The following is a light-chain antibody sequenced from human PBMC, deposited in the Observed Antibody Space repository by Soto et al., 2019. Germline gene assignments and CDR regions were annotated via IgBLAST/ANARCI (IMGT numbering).Light chain of an antibody. CDR2: AAS. J-gene: IGKJ4*01. CDR3: QQYNKWPLT. V-gene: IGKV3-15*01. CDR1: QSVSGN. Sequence: EIVMTQSPATLSVSPGERATLSCRASQSVSGNLAWYQQKPGQAPSLLHYAASTRATGISARFSGSESGTAFTFTISSLPSEEFALYYRQQYNKWPLTFGGGTKVEIK.